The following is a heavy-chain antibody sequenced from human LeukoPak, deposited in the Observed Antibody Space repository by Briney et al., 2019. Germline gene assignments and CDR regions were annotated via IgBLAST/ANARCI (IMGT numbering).Heavy chain of an antibody. CDR3: ARGELVGLGATSAGWFDP. J-gene: IGHJ5*02. V-gene: IGHV1-2*06. CDR2: INPNSGGT. Sequence: ASVKVSCKASGYTFTGYYMHWVRQAPGQGLEWMGRINPNSGGTNYAQKFQGRVTMTRDTSISTAYMELGRLRSDDTTVYYCARGELVGLGATSAGWFDPWGQGTLVTVSS. CDR1: GYTFTGYY. D-gene: IGHD1-26*01.